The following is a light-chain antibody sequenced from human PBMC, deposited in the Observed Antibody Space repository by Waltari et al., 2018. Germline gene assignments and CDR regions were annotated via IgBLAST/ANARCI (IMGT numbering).Light chain of an antibody. Sequence: SALTQPASVSGSPGPSITSSCTGTSSDVGGYNYVSGYQPHPGKAPKLMIYDVSNRPSGVSNRFSGSKSGNRASLTISGLQAEDEADYYCSSYTSSSTPVVFGGGTKLTVL. CDR1: SSDVGGYNY. CDR3: SSYTSSSTPVV. CDR2: DVS. J-gene: IGLJ2*01. V-gene: IGLV2-14*03.